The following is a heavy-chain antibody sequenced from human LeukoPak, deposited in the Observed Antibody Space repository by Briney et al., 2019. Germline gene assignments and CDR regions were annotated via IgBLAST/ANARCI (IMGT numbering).Heavy chain of an antibody. CDR2: FYHSGGT. V-gene: IGHV4-59*02. D-gene: IGHD6-19*01. Sequence: SETLSLTCSVSGGFVSSYYWNWIRQPPGKGLEWIGFFYHSGGTHYNPSLKSRVTISLDTSKSQVSLNLNSVTAADTAVYYCARGYSSGWSGRVAFDPWGQGTLVTVSS. J-gene: IGHJ5*02. CDR3: ARGYSSGWSGRVAFDP. CDR1: GGFVSSYY.